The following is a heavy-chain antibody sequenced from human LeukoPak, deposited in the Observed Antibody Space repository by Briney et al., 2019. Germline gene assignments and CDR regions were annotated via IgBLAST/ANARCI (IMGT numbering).Heavy chain of an antibody. CDR3: ATYRQVLLPFES. CDR1: GFTFSSYG. V-gene: IGHV3-30*02. Sequence: KAGGSLRLSCAASGFTFSSYGMHWVRQAPGKGLEWVAFIRYDGSNKYYADSVRGRFTISRDNSKSTLSLQMNSLRAEDTAIYYCATYRQVLLPFESWGQGTLVTVSS. CDR2: IRYDGSNK. J-gene: IGHJ4*02. D-gene: IGHD2-8*02.